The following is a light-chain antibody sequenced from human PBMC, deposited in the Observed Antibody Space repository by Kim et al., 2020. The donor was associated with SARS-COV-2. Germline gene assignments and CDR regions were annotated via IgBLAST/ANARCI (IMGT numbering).Light chain of an antibody. V-gene: IGKV3-20*01. CDR3: QQYGSSPLT. J-gene: IGKJ4*01. CDR2: GIF. Sequence: EIVLTQSPGTLSLSPGERATLSCRASQSVSNSYLAWYQQKPGQAPRLLIYGIFNRATGIPDRFSGSGSETDFTLTISRLEPEDFAVYYCQQYGSSPLTFVGGTKVDIK. CDR1: QSVSNSY.